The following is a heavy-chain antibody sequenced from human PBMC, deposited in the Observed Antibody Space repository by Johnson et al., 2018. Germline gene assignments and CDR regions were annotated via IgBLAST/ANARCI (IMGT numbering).Heavy chain of an antibody. V-gene: IGHV3-49*04. CDR2: IRGKAYGETT. Sequence: VQLVQSGGGLVQPGRSLRLSCSASGLTFGDYGFNWVRQAPGKGLEWVGFIRGKAYGETTRYAASVRGRFTISRDDSKSIAYLQMNSLKTEDTAMYYGSRGKSPQVIEVVHDALDSWGQVTMVTVSS. CDR1: GLTFGDYG. J-gene: IGHJ3*02. CDR3: SRGKSPQVIEVVHDALDS. D-gene: IGHD3-22*01.